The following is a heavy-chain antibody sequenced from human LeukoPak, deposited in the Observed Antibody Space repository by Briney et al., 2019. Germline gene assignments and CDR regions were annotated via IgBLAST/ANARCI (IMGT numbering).Heavy chain of an antibody. CDR3: AIRGVSWIAVVDY. J-gene: IGHJ4*02. CDR2: INPNSGGT. CDR1: GYTFTGYY. D-gene: IGHD6-19*01. Sequence: ASVKVSCKASGYTFTGYYMHWVRQAPGQGLEWMGWINPNSGGTNYAQKFQGRVTMTRDTSISTACMELSRLRSDDTAVYYCAIRGVSWIAVVDYWGQGTLVTVSS. V-gene: IGHV1-2*02.